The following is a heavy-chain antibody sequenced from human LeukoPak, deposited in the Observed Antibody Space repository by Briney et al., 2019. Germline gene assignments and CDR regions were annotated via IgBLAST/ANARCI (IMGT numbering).Heavy chain of an antibody. Sequence: HPGGSLRLSCAASGFTFSIYWMSWVRQAPGKGLEWVANIKQEGSEKWSVDSVKGRFTISRDNGKNSMYLEMNSLRAEDTAVYYCARWAGGHYDYWGQGTLVTVSS. CDR3: ARWAGGHYDY. CDR2: IKQEGSEK. D-gene: IGHD1-26*01. CDR1: GFTFSIYW. J-gene: IGHJ4*02. V-gene: IGHV3-7*01.